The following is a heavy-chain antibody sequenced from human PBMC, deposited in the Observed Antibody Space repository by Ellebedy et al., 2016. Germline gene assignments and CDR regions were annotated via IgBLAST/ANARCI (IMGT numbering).Heavy chain of an antibody. D-gene: IGHD6-19*01. CDR3: AKRGWYSSGMGHYYYMDV. J-gene: IGHJ6*03. Sequence: GGSLRLSXAASGFTFDDYAMHWVRQAPGKGLEWVSGISWNSGSIGYADSVKGRFTISRDNAKNSLYLQMNSLRAEDTALYYCAKRGWYSSGMGHYYYMDVWGKGTTVTVSS. V-gene: IGHV3-9*01. CDR1: GFTFDDYA. CDR2: ISWNSGSI.